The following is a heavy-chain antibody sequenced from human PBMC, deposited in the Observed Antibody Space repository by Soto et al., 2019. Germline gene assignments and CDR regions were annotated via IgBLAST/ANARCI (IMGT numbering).Heavy chain of an antibody. V-gene: IGHV3-30*18. CDR3: VKDGGGFRYNYNIRGDS. Sequence: GGSLRLSCVASGIDLENYGIHWVRQAPGEGMEWVAVISSDGTTKSYIDSVRGRFTISRDNSRSTVFLQMNTLRREDTAMYYCVKDGGGFRYNYNIRGDSWGQGTQVTVSS. D-gene: IGHD5-18*01. CDR2: ISSDGTTK. CDR1: GIDLENYG. J-gene: IGHJ4*02.